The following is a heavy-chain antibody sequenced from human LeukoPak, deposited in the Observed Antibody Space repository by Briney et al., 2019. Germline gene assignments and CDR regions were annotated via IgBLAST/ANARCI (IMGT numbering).Heavy chain of an antibody. CDR3: ARGDRDSPTYYYYYYYMDV. Sequence: PSETLSLTCAVYGGSFSGYYWSWIRQPPGKGLEWIGEINHSGSTNYNPPPKSRVTISVDTSKNQFSLKLSSVTAADTAVYYCARGDRDSPTYYYYYYYMDVWGKGTTVTVSS. CDR1: GGSFSGYY. CDR2: INHSGST. D-gene: IGHD2-15*01. J-gene: IGHJ6*03. V-gene: IGHV4-34*01.